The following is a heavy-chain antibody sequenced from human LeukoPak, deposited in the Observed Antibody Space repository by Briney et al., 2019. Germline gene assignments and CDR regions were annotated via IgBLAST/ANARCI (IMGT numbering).Heavy chain of an antibody. D-gene: IGHD3-9*01. V-gene: IGHV1-18*01. J-gene: IGHJ4*02. CDR2: ISAYNGNT. CDR1: GYTFTSYG. Sequence: ASVKVSCKASGYTFTSYGIRWVRQAPGQWLEWIGWISAYNGNTNYAQKLQGRVTMTTDTSTSAAYMELRSLRSDDTAVFFCKKKTEYDILTGYHKNYFDYWGQGTLVTVSS. CDR3: KKKTEYDILTGYHKNYFDY.